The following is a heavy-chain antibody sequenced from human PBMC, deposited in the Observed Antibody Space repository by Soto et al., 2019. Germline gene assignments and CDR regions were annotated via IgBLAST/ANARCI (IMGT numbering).Heavy chain of an antibody. V-gene: IGHV1-69*08. D-gene: IGHD5-12*01. CDR2: IIPILDIT. Sequence: QVQLVQSGAEVKKLGSSVKVSCKASGSTFSNHIITWVRQAPGQGLEWMGRIIPILDITNYAQKFQGRVTITADKSTTTAYMEVSSLSSEDTAVYYCARDSPIGSIFSGHDDIDSWGQGTLVTVSS. J-gene: IGHJ4*02. CDR3: ARDSPIGSIFSGHDDIDS. CDR1: GSTFSNHI.